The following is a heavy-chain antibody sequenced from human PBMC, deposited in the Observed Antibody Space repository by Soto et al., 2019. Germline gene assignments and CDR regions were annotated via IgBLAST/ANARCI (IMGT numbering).Heavy chain of an antibody. CDR1: GFTFSMYF. V-gene: IGHV3-30-3*01. CDR3: ARGTDY. CDR2: ISDDGSNK. Sequence: GESLKISCAASGFTFSMYFMHWVRRAPDKGLEWVAVISDDGSNKYYANSVKGRFTISRDNSKNTLFLQMDSLRAEDTAVYYCARGTDYWGLGTLVTVTS. J-gene: IGHJ4*02. D-gene: IGHD1-1*01.